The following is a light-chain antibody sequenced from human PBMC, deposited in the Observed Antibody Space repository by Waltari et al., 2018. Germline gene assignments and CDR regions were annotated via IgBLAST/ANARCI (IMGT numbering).Light chain of an antibody. J-gene: IGKJ5*01. CDR2: DTS. CDR1: QSVSSY. V-gene: IGKV3-11*01. CDR3: QHRSDWPKVT. Sequence: EIVLTQSPATLSLSPGERATLSCRASQSVSSYLAWYQQKPGQYPSLLIYDTSTRASGIPARFSGTGSGTDFTLTISSLEPEDFAVYYCQHRSDWPKVTFGQGTRLEIK.